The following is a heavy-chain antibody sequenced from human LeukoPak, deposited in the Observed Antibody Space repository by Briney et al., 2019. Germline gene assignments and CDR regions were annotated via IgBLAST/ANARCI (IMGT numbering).Heavy chain of an antibody. J-gene: IGHJ1*01. CDR1: GGSIINYY. Sequence: SETLSLTCTVSGGSIINYYWSWVRQPPGKGLEWIGFIYHSGRTNYNPSLKSRVTISVDTSKNQFSLKLSSVTAADTAVYYCARGEGGQYFQHWGQGTLVTVSS. V-gene: IGHV4-59*08. D-gene: IGHD3-16*01. CDR3: ARGEGGQYFQH. CDR2: IYHSGRT.